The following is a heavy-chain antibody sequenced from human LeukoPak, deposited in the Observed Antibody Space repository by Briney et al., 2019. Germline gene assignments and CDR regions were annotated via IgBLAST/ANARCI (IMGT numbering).Heavy chain of an antibody. D-gene: IGHD5-18*01. CDR3: ARGQAYSYASDY. Sequence: GGSLRLSCAVSGLSFSTSWMHWVRQAPGKGLVWVSRINSDGSSTTYADAVKGRFTISRDNAKSTLYLQMNSLRAEDTAVYYCARGQAYSYASDYWGQGTLVTVSS. CDR2: INSDGSST. J-gene: IGHJ4*02. V-gene: IGHV3-74*01. CDR1: GLSFSTSW.